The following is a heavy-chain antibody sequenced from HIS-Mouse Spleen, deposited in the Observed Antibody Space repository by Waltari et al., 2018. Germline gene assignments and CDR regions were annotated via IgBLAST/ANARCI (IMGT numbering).Heavy chain of an antibody. Sequence: QVQLQQWGAGLLKPSETLSLTCAVYGGSFSVYYWSWIRQPPGKGLEWCGEINHSGRTNYNPSLKSGVTISVDTSKNQFSLKLSSVTAADTAVYYCARAHRITMVRGVIITEGGGYFDYWGQGTLVTVSS. D-gene: IGHD3-10*01. CDR1: GGSFSVYY. CDR3: ARAHRITMVRGVIITEGGGYFDY. CDR2: INHSGRT. V-gene: IGHV4-34*01. J-gene: IGHJ4*02.